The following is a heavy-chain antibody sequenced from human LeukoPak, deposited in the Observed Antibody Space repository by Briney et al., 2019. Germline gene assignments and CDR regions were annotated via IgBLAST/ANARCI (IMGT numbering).Heavy chain of an antibody. D-gene: IGHD6-13*01. CDR2: ISSNGGST. V-gene: IGHV3-64*01. Sequence: GGSLRLSCAASGFTFSSYAMHWVRQAPGKGLEYVSAISSNGGSTYYANSVKGRFTISRDNSKNTLYLQMGSLRAEDMAVYYCARVGYTSYFYYGMDVWGQGTTVTVSS. CDR3: ARVGYTSYFYYGMDV. CDR1: GFTFSSYA. J-gene: IGHJ6*02.